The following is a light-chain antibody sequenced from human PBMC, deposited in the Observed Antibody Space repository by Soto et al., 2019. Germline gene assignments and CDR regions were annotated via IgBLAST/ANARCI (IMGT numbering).Light chain of an antibody. CDR3: MQALHART. CDR1: QSLLHSNGNTY. J-gene: IGKJ1*01. V-gene: IGKV2-28*01. CDR2: LGS. Sequence: ESVVTQSPLSLPVTPGEPASISCKSSQSLLHSNGNTYLDWYLQKPGQSPQLLIYLGSNRASGVPDRFSGSGSGTDFTLNISRVEAEDVGVYYCMQALHARTFGQGTKVEIK.